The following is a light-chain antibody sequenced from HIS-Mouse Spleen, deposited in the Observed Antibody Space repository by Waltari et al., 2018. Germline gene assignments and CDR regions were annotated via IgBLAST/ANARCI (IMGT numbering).Light chain of an antibody. J-gene: IGLJ3*02. Sequence: QSALTQPPSASGSPGQSVTIPCTGTSREVGGSNYVAWYQQPPGKAPKLMIYEVSKRPSGVPDRFSGSKSGNTASLTVSGLQAEDEADYYCSSYAGSNNWVFGGGTKLTVL. CDR3: SSYAGSNNWV. CDR1: SREVGGSNY. V-gene: IGLV2-8*01. CDR2: EVS.